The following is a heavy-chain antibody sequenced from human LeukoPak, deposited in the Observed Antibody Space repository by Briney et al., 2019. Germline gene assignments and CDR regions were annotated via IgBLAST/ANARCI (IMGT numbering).Heavy chain of an antibody. CDR2: INPSGGST. D-gene: IGHD2-21*02. Sequence: GASVKVSCKASGYTFTSYYMHWVRQAPGQGLEWMGIINPSGGSTSYAQKFQGRVTMTRDMSTSTVYMELSSLRSEDTAVYYCARGDFPLAYCGGDCKAFDIWGQGTMVTVSS. V-gene: IGHV1-46*01. CDR3: ARGDFPLAYCGGDCKAFDI. J-gene: IGHJ3*02. CDR1: GYTFTSYY.